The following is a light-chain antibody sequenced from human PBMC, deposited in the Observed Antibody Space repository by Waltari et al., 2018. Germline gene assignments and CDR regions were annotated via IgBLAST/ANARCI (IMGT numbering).Light chain of an antibody. V-gene: IGLV1-44*01. CDR2: FSN. J-gene: IGLJ2*01. Sequence: QSVLTQPPSASEAARKSVTISCSGSSSNIGSNSVSWYQQLPETAPKLLIYFSNRRASGGSDRCSGSKSGTSASLAIDGRQTEDEADYDCATWDDNLNGVVFGGGTRLTVL. CDR1: SSNIGSNS. CDR3: ATWDDNLNGVV.